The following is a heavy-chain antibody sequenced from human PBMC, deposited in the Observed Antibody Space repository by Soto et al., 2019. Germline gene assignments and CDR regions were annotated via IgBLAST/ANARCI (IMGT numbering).Heavy chain of an antibody. CDR2: TIPILAMS. V-gene: IGHV1-69*02. D-gene: IGHD3-10*01. CDR3: AASYGSGSRAFDY. J-gene: IGHJ4*02. CDR1: GDTFNSYT. Sequence: QVQLVQSGPEVKMPGSSVKVSCKASGDTFNSYTINWVRQAPGQGLQWMGRTIPILAMSNYALKFQGRVTITADKSTTTAYMELSRLRSEDTAVYYCAASYGSGSRAFDYWGQGTLVTVSS.